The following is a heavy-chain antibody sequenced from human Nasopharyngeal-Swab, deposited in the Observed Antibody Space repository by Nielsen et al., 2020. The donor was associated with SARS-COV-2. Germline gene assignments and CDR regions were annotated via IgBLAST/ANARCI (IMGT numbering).Heavy chain of an antibody. CDR2: ISWNSGSI. J-gene: IGHJ6*02. V-gene: IGHV3-9*01. CDR3: AGGQGTVTTYYYYGMDV. D-gene: IGHD4-17*01. CDR1: EFTFDDYA. Sequence: GGSLRLSCAASEFTFDDYAMHWVRQAPGKGLEWVSGISWNSGSIGYADSVKGRFTISRDNAKNSLYLQMNSLRAEDTALYYCAGGQGTVTTYYYYGMDVWGQGTTVTVSS.